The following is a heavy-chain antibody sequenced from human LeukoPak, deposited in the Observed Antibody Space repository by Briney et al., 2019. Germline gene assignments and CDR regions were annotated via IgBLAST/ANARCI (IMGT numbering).Heavy chain of an antibody. CDR1: GGSFSGYY. J-gene: IGHJ4*02. D-gene: IGHD5-18*01. V-gene: IGHV4-34*01. CDR2: INHSGST. CDR3: ARGGIQLWLSRDYYFDY. Sequence: SETLSLTCAVYGGSFSGYYWSWIRQPPGKGLEWIGEINHSGSTNYNPSLKSRVTISVDTSKNQFSLKPSSVTAADTAVYYCARGGIQLWLSRDYYFDYWGQGTLVTVSS.